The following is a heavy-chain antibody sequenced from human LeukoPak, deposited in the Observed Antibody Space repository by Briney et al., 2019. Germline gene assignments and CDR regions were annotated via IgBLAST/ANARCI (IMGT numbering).Heavy chain of an antibody. CDR1: GYSISNGYY. J-gene: IGHJ5*02. D-gene: IGHD3-10*01. CDR2: IYNGNTWNT. Sequence: PSETLSLTCSVSGYSISNGYYWGWIRQPPGKGLEWIGSIYNGNTWNTYYNPSLKSRVTISVDTSKNQFSLKVNSVTAADTAVYHCAKLISGRLGSGRRVTWGRGTLVTVSS. CDR3: AKLISGRLGSGRRVT. V-gene: IGHV4-38-2*02.